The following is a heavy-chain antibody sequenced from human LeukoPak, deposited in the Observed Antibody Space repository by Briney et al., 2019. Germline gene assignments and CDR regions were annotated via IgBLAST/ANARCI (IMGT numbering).Heavy chain of an antibody. CDR2: IYYSGST. V-gene: IGHV4-39*01. CDR3: ARLPDIVVGYEEGGFCRFDP. Sequence: PSETLSLTCTVSGGSISSSSYYWGWIRQPPGKRLEWIGSIYYSGSTYYNPSLKSRVTISVDTPKNQFSLKLSSVTAADTAVYYCARLPDIVVGYEEGGFCRFDPWGQGTLVTVSS. D-gene: IGHD2-15*01. J-gene: IGHJ5*02. CDR1: GGSISSSSYY.